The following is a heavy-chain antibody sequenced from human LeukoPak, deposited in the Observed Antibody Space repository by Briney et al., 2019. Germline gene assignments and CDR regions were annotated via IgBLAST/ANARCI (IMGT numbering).Heavy chain of an antibody. D-gene: IGHD6-13*01. Sequence: PGRSLRLSCAASGFTFSSYWMSWVRQAPGKGLEWVANIREDGDEWHYANLAKGRFTISRDNAKSSLFLQMNSLTVGDTAVYYCARDHHVAAAGNDYWGQGTLVTVSS. J-gene: IGHJ4*02. CDR2: IREDGDEW. V-gene: IGHV3-7*01. CDR3: ARDHHVAAAGNDY. CDR1: GFTFSSYW.